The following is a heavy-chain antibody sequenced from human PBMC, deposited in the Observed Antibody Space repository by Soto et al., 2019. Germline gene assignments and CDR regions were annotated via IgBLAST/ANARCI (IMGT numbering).Heavy chain of an antibody. Sequence: AGSLRLSCAASGFSFRSYSMSWVRQGPGKGLQSVANIKKNGYEKYNGKSMKSRSTNSRDNAKNSPYMQMITLRAEDMAVYYCARPLDTGMVSTLNYWGQGTLVTVSS. CDR1: GFSFRSYS. J-gene: IGHJ4*02. D-gene: IGHD5-18*01. V-gene: IGHV3-7*03. CDR3: ARPLDTGMVSTLNY. CDR2: IKKNGYEK.